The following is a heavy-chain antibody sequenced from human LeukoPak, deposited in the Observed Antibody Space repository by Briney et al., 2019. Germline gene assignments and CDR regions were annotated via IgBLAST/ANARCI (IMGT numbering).Heavy chain of an antibody. D-gene: IGHD3-10*01. Sequence: KPSETLSLTCTVSGGSISSYYWSWIRQPPGKGLEWIGYIYYSGSTNYNPSLKSRVTISVDTSKNQFSLKLSSVTAADTAVYYCARFYNNPGEEMDVWGKGTTVTISS. CDR3: ARFYNNPGEEMDV. J-gene: IGHJ6*04. V-gene: IGHV4-59*01. CDR1: GGSISSYY. CDR2: IYYSGST.